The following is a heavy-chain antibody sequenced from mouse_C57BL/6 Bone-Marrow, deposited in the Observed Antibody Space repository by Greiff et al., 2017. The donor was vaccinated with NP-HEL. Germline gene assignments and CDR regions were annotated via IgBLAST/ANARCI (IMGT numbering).Heavy chain of an antibody. CDR3: TRVEVVATRYYAMDY. J-gene: IGHJ4*01. V-gene: IGHV5-9-1*02. Sequence: DVKLVESGEGLVKPGGSLKLSCAASGFTFSSYAMSWVRQTPEKRLEWVAYISSGGDYIYYADTVKGRFTISRDNARNTLYLQMSSLKSEDTAMYYCTRVEVVATRYYAMDYWGQGTSVTVSS. CDR2: ISSGGDYI. D-gene: IGHD1-1*02. CDR1: GFTFSSYA.